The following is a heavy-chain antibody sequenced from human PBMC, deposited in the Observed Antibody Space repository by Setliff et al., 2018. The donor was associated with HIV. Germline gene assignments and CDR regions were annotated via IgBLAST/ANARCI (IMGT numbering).Heavy chain of an antibody. CDR2: ISGFNGNT. CDR1: GYTFSTYG. V-gene: IGHV1-18*01. J-gene: IGHJ4*02. Sequence: GASVKVSCKASGYTFSTYGINWVRQAPGLGLEWMGWISGFNGNTNYAQKFQDRVTMTTDTSTNTAFLEVRRLTSDDTAVYYCAKEGVATADDDEFYYFDHWGQGTLVTVSS. D-gene: IGHD5-18*01. CDR3: AKEGVATADDDEFYYFDH.